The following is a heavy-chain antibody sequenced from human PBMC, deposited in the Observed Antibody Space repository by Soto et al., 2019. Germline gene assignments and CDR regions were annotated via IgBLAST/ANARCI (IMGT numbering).Heavy chain of an antibody. J-gene: IGHJ3*02. Sequence: GGSLRLSCAASGFTFSSYAMSWLRQAPGKGLEWVSTISATGAYTYSADSVKGRFTISRDNSKNTLYLQMNSLRAEDTAVYYCVILTVAAPDAFDIWGQGTMVTVSS. D-gene: IGHD6-19*01. V-gene: IGHV3-23*01. CDR2: ISATGAYT. CDR3: VILTVAAPDAFDI. CDR1: GFTFSSYA.